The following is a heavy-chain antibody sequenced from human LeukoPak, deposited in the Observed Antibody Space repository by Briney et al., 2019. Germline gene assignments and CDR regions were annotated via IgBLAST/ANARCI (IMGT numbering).Heavy chain of an antibody. D-gene: IGHD3-3*01. V-gene: IGHV5-51*01. CDR3: ARVHEADGYYGAFDI. CDR1: GYRFTSYW. J-gene: IGHJ4*02. Sequence: GESLKISCKGSGYRFTSYWIGWVRQMPGKGLEWMGIIHPGDSDTRYSPSFQGQVTISADKSISTAYLQWSSLKASDTAMYYCARVHEADGYYGAFDIWGQGTLVTVSS. CDR2: IHPGDSDT.